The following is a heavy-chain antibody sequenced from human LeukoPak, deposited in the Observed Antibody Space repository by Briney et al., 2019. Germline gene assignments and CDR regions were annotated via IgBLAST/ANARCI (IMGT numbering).Heavy chain of an antibody. CDR1: GGTFSSYA. V-gene: IGHV1-69*13. D-gene: IGHD3-22*01. CDR2: IIPIFGTA. Sequence: SVKVSCKASGGTFSSYAISWVRQAPGQGLEWMGGIIPIFGTANYAQKFQGRVTITADESTSTAYMELSSLRSEDTAVYYCARHMTVETGGQDFDYWGQGTLVTVSS. CDR3: ARHMTVETGGQDFDY. J-gene: IGHJ4*02.